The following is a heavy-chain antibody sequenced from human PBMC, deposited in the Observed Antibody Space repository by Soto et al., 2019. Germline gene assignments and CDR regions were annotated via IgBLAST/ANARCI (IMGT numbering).Heavy chain of an antibody. D-gene: IGHD4-17*01. Sequence: EVQLVESGGGLVQPGGSLRLSCAASGFTFSSYSMNWVRQAPGKGLEWVSYISSSSSTIYYADSVKGRFTISRDNAKNSLYLQMNSLRAEDTAVYYCARVIHDSTVKSIYFDYWGQGTLVTVSS. CDR2: ISSSSSTI. V-gene: IGHV3-48*01. J-gene: IGHJ4*02. CDR1: GFTFSSYS. CDR3: ARVIHDSTVKSIYFDY.